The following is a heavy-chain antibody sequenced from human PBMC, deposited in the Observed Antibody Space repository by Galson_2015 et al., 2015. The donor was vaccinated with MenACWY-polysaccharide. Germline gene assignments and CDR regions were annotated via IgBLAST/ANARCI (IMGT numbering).Heavy chain of an antibody. CDR3: ASNGDQGY. CDR2: IYSGGCT. J-gene: IGHJ4*02. D-gene: IGHD4-17*01. Sequence: SLRLSCAASGFTVSNNYMNWFRQTPAKGLEWVSLIYSGGCTHYADSVKGRFTISRDSSKNTLYLQMNSLRAEDTAWYYCASNGDQGYWGQGTLVTVSS. CDR1: GFTVSNNY. V-gene: IGHV3-53*01.